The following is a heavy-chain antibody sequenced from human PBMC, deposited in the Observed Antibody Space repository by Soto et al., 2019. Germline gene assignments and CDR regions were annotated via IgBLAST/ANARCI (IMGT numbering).Heavy chain of an antibody. D-gene: IGHD2-2*01. J-gene: IGHJ6*02. CDR2: ISYDGSNK. CDR1: GFTFSSYG. V-gene: IGHV3-30*18. CDR3: AKGAAIVLVPAAMTYYYGMDV. Sequence: QVQLVESGGGVVQPGRSLRLSCAASGFTFSSYGMHWVRQAPGKGLEWVAVISYDGSNKYYADSVKGRFTISRENSKNMLYLQMNSLSAEDTAVYYCAKGAAIVLVPAAMTYYYGMDVWGQGTTVTVSS.